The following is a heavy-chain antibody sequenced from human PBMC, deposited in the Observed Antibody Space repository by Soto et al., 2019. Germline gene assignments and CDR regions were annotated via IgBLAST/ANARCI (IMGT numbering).Heavy chain of an antibody. CDR2: IGRRSDI. CDR1: GFSFSTYS. J-gene: IGHJ6*02. V-gene: IGHV3-21*01. D-gene: IGHD2-21*02. CDR3: AREETAWPLAYGLDV. Sequence: PVGSLRLSCEASGFSFSTYSMHWVRQAPGKGLEWVSSIGRRSDIYYADSVKGRFTISRDNAKNSVSLQMNSLRDEDTAVYYCAREETAWPLAYGLDVWGQGTTVIVSS.